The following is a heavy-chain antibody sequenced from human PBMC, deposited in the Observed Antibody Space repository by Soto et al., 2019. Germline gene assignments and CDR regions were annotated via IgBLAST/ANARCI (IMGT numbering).Heavy chain of an antibody. V-gene: IGHV3-23*01. Sequence: EVQLLESGGGLVQPGGSLRLSCAASGFTFSNFAMNWVRQAPGEGLEWVSGVVGSGGSLYYADSVKGRFTISRDNSRNTLYLRMNSLRAEDTAVYYCAKDQDYDSSSQHFDYWGQGTLVTVSA. D-gene: IGHD3-22*01. CDR1: GFTFSNFA. CDR2: VVGSGGSL. J-gene: IGHJ4*02. CDR3: AKDQDYDSSSQHFDY.